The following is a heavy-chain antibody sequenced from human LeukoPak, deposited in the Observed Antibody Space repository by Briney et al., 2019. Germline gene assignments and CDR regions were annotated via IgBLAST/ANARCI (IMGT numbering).Heavy chain of an antibody. CDR2: ISSSSSSAI. V-gene: IGHV3-48*01. CDR1: GFTFTTYT. CDR3: VKASSSSPQYNWFDA. J-gene: IGHJ5*02. Sequence: GGSLRLSCAASGFTFTTYTMNWVRQTPGKGLEWVSFISSSSSSAIYYADSVKGRFTISRDNSKNTLYLQMNSLRAEDTALYYCVKASSSSPQYNWFDAWGQGTLVTVSS. D-gene: IGHD6-6*01.